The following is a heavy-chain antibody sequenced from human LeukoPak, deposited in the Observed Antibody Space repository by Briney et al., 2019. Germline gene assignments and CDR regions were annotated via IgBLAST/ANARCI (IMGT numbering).Heavy chain of an antibody. V-gene: IGHV4-59*01. CDR2: IYYSGST. J-gene: IGHJ3*02. CDR1: GGSISSYY. D-gene: IGHD3-10*01. Sequence: SSETLSLTCTVSGGSISSYYWSWIRQPPGKGLEWIGYIYYSGSTNYNPSLKSRVTISVDTSKNQFSLKLSSVTAADTAVYYCARGGSMVRESDLDAFDIWGQGTMVTVSS. CDR3: ARGGSMVRESDLDAFDI.